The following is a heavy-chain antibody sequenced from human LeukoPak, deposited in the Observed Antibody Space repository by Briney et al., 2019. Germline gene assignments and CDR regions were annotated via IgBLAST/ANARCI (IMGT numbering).Heavy chain of an antibody. V-gene: IGHV3-23*01. D-gene: IGHD6-19*01. CDR1: GFTSSSYA. CDR3: ARKISSGWYIYD. J-gene: IGHJ4*02. CDR2: ISGSGDST. Sequence: GGSLRLSYAVCGFTSSSYAQCWVRQAPGKGLEWVSGISGSGDSTSYADSVKGRFSVSRDNSKNTLYLQMNSLRAEDTALYYCARKISSGWYIYDWGPGTLVTVSS.